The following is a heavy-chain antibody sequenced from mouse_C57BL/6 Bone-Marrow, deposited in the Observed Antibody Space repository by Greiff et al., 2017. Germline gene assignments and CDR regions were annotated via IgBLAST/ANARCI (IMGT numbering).Heavy chain of an antibody. CDR2: IWRGGST. Sequence: QVQLKESGPGLVQPSQSLSITCTVSGFSLTSYGVHWVRQSPGKGLEWLGVIWRGGSTDYNAAFMSRLSITKDNSKSQVFFKMNSLQADDTAIYYCAKSPSYGQRYFDVWGTGTTVTVSS. CDR3: AKSPSYGQRYFDV. J-gene: IGHJ1*03. V-gene: IGHV2-5*01. CDR1: GFSLTSYG. D-gene: IGHD1-2*01.